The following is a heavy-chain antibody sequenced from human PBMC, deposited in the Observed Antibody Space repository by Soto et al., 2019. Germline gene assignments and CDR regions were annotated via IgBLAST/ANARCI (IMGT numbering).Heavy chain of an antibody. J-gene: IGHJ6*02. CDR2: ITPIFGTP. CDR1: GGTFSSYA. V-gene: IGHV1-69*06. CDR3: ARGIRITVANDINDYGLDV. Sequence: QVQLVQSGAEVKKPGSSVEVSCKAVGGTFSSYAISWVRQAPGQGLEWMGGITPIFGTPNYAQKFQGRITVSADRSTITVYMELSSLRSEDTAIYYCARGIRITVANDINDYGLDVWGQGTTVSVSS. D-gene: IGHD1-20*01.